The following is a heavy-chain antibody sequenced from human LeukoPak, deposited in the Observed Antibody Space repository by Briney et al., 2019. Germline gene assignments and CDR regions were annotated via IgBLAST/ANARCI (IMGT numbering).Heavy chain of an antibody. CDR2: IYYSGSN. CDR3: ARVRRGGSYSAPFYYYYYMDV. CDR1: GGSISSGGYY. V-gene: IGHV4-31*03. Sequence: PSETLSLTCTVSGGSISSGGYYWSWIRQHPGKGLEWIVYIYYSGSNYYNPSLKSRVTISVDTSKNQFSLKLSSVTAADTAVYYCARVRRGGSYSAPFYYYYYMDVWGKGTTVTVSS. J-gene: IGHJ6*03. D-gene: IGHD1-26*01.